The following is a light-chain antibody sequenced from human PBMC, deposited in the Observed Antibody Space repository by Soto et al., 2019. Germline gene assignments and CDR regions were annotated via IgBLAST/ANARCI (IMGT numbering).Light chain of an antibody. CDR1: SSDVGGYTF. V-gene: IGLV2-8*01. CDR2: EVS. J-gene: IGLJ2*01. Sequence: QSVLTQPPSASGSPGQSVTISCTGSSSDVGGYTFVSWYQQHPVKAPKVMIFEVSKRPSGVPDRFSGSKSGNTASLTVSGLQAEDEDDYYCSSYAGSNTVVFGGGTELTVL. CDR3: SSYAGSNTVV.